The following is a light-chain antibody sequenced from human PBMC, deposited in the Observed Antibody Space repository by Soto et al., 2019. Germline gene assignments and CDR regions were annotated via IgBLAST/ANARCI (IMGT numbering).Light chain of an antibody. V-gene: IGKV1-33*01. CDR3: QQYYNVPIT. Sequence: DIQMTQSPASLSASVGDRVTITCQASQDIGNYLNWYQQRPGKAPKLLILDASSLDTGVPSRFSGSGSGTDFTFTISSLQSEHIATYYCQQYYNVPITFGQGTRLEIK. CDR2: DAS. J-gene: IGKJ5*01. CDR1: QDIGNY.